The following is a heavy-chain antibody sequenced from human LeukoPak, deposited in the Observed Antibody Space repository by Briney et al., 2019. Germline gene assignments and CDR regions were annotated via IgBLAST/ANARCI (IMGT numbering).Heavy chain of an antibody. Sequence: ASVKVSCKASGYTFTSYGISWVRQAPGQGLEWMGWISAYNGNTNYAQKLQGRVTMTRDTSTSTVYMELSSLRSEDTAEYYCARDLRDGYNSPFYYYYYGMDVWGQGTTVTVSS. D-gene: IGHD5-24*01. CDR2: ISAYNGNT. CDR1: GYTFTSYG. J-gene: IGHJ6*02. CDR3: ARDLRDGYNSPFYYYYYGMDV. V-gene: IGHV1-18*01.